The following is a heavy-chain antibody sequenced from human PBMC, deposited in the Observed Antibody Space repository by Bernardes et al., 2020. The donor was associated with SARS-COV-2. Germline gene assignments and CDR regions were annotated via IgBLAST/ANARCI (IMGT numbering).Heavy chain of an antibody. V-gene: IGHV3-33*06. Sequence: CTDSVKGRFTISRDNFKNILYLQMNSLRVEDTAIYYCAKDHKAATETSAFWEFQDNWGQGTLVTVST. J-gene: IGHJ4*02. D-gene: IGHD4-17*01. CDR3: AKDHKAATETSAFWEFQDN.